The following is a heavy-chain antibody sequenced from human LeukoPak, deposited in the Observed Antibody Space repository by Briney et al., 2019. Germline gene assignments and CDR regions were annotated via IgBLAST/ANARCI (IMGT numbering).Heavy chain of an antibody. CDR1: GLTFGSYA. J-gene: IGHJ6*03. CDR3: ATHIHDSSGLYYHYNMDV. D-gene: IGHD3-22*01. V-gene: IGHV3-23*01. CDR2: ITGSGGNT. Sequence: GGSLRLSCAASGLTFGSYAMSWVRQAPGKGLEWVSRITGSGGNTYYADSVKGRFTISRDNSKNTLYLQMNSLRAEDTAVYYCATHIHDSSGLYYHYNMDVWGKGTSFTVS.